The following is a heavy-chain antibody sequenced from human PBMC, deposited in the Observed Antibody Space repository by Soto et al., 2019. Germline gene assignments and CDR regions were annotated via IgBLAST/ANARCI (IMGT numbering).Heavy chain of an antibody. CDR1: GFTFSTYA. D-gene: IGHD2-2*01. CDR3: ANGHQLLDP. Sequence: PGGSLRLSCAASGFTFSTYAMAWVRQAPGKGLEWVSEISGSGISTYYADSVKGRFTISRDNSKNTLYLQMNSLRAEDTAVYYCANGHQLLDPWGQGTLVTVSS. V-gene: IGHV3-23*01. CDR2: ISGSGIST. J-gene: IGHJ5*02.